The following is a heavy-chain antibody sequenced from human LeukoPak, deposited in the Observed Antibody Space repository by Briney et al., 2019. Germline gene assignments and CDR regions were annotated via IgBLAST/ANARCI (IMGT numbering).Heavy chain of an antibody. V-gene: IGHV4-59*08. D-gene: IGHD3-10*01. CDR1: GGSITSYY. CDR3: ARQVYYYGSGSLFDY. CDR2: IYYSGST. Sequence: SETLSLTCTVSGGSITSYYWSWIRQPPGKGLEWIGYIYYSGSTNYNPSLKSRVTISVDTSKNQFSLKLSSVTAADTAVYYCARQVYYYGSGSLFDYWGQGTLVTVSS. J-gene: IGHJ4*02.